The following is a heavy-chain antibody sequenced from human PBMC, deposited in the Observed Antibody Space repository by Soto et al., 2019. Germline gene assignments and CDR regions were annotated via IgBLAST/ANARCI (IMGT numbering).Heavy chain of an antibody. CDR1: GGSISSGGYY. CDR3: ARVKKEYSSSSRYFDY. CDR2: IYYSGST. D-gene: IGHD6-6*01. V-gene: IGHV4-31*03. J-gene: IGHJ4*02. Sequence: SETLSLTCTVSGGSISSGGYYWSWIRQHPGKGLEWIGYIYYSGSTYYNPSLKSRVTISVDTSKNQFSLKLSSVTAADTAVYYCARVKKEYSSSSRYFDYWGQGTLVTVSS.